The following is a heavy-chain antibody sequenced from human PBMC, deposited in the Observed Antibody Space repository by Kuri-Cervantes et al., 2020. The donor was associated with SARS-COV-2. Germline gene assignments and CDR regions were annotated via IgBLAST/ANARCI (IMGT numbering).Heavy chain of an antibody. V-gene: IGHV3-23*01. J-gene: IGHJ3*02. CDR3: ARSHTTRKELLWFGELLLSAFDI. CDR1: GFTFRTYA. CDR2: FCGGGGST. D-gene: IGHD3-10*01. Sequence: GESLKISCAASGFTFRTYAMSWVRQAPGKGLVWVSSFCGGGGSTYYADSVKGRFIISRDNSKNTLYLQMNSLRAEDTAVYYCARSHTTRKELLWFGELLLSAFDIWGQGTMVTVSS.